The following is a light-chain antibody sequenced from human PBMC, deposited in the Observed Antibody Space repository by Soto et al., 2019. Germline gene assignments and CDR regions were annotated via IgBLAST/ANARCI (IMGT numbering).Light chain of an antibody. J-gene: IGKJ4*01. CDR3: QQSYSTFSLT. CDR2: GAS. CDR1: QDISSY. V-gene: IGKV1-9*01. Sequence: DIQLTQFPSFVSASVGDRVTVTCRSSQDISSYLAWYQQKPGKAPKVLIYGASTLQSGVPPRFGGSGSGTDFTLTISSLQPEDFATYYCQQSYSTFSLTFGGGTKVDI.